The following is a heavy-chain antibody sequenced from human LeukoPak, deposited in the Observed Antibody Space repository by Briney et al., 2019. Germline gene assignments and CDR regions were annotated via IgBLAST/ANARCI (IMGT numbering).Heavy chain of an antibody. V-gene: IGHV1-69*13. D-gene: IGHD6-13*01. Sequence: SVKVSCKASGGTFSSYAISWVRQAPGQGLEWMGGIIPIFGTANYAQKFQGRVTITADESTSTAYMELSRLRSDDTAVYYCARAARIAAAGTSWFDPWGQGTLVTVSS. J-gene: IGHJ5*02. CDR3: ARAARIAAAGTSWFDP. CDR1: GGTFSSYA. CDR2: IIPIFGTA.